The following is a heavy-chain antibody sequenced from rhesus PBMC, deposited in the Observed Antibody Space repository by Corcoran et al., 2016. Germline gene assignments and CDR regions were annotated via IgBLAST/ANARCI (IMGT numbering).Heavy chain of an antibody. J-gene: IGHJ2*01. V-gene: IGHV1S2*01. CDR2: INPYNGNT. D-gene: IGHD2-15*01. CDR1: GYTFTDYY. Sequence: QVQLVQSGAEVKKPGSSVKVSCKASGYTFTDYYMHWVRQAPRQGLEWMGWINPYNGNTKYARKLQGKVTMNRDTSTSTAYMGLSSLRSEDTAVDYCARLRYCSSTYCSEFDLWGPGTPITISS. CDR3: ARLRYCSSTYCSEFDL.